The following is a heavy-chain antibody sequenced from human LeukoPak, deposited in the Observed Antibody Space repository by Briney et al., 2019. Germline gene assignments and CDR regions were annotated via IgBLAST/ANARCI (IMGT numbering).Heavy chain of an antibody. J-gene: IGHJ6*02. D-gene: IGHD2-15*01. CDR3: ARGGGSTANGMDV. Sequence: ASVKVSCKASGYTFSTYDFSWVRQAPGQGLEWMGWISSSNGKTNYVQILQGRVTMTTDTSTSTAYMELRSLRSDDTAVYYCARGGGSTANGMDVWGQGTTVTVSS. CDR2: ISSSNGKT. CDR1: GYTFSTYD. V-gene: IGHV1-18*01.